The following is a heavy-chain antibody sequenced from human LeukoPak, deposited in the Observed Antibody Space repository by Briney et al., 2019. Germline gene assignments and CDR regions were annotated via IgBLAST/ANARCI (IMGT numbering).Heavy chain of an antibody. V-gene: IGHV4-34*01. Sequence: PSETLSLTCAVYGGSFSGYYWSWIRQPPGKGLEWIGEINHSGSTNYNPSLKSRVTISVDASKNQFSLKLSSVTAADTAVYYCARRTILGRRILTGYYHWGQGTLVTVSS. D-gene: IGHD3-9*01. CDR1: GGSFSGYY. CDR3: ARRTILGRRILTGYYH. CDR2: INHSGST. J-gene: IGHJ5*02.